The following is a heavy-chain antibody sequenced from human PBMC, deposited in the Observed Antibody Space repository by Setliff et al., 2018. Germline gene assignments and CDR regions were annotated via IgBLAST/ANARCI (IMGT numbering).Heavy chain of an antibody. V-gene: IGHV3-74*01. D-gene: IGHD5-12*01. CDR3: ARDVSRWLQFLGSFDQ. CDR1: GLTFSRYW. CDR2: INEDGSVR. Sequence: GSLRLSCVASGLTFSRYWMHWVRQVPGKGLVWVSRINEDGSVRNYADPVMGRFTISRDNAKNTLYLQMNSLRAEDTAVYFCARDVSRWLQFLGSFDQWGQGTLVTVSS. J-gene: IGHJ4*02.